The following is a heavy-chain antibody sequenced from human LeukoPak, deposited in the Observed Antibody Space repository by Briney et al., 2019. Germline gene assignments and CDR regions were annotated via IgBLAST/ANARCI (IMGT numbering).Heavy chain of an antibody. D-gene: IGHD6-13*01. CDR1: GFTFSSYG. Sequence: GGSLRLSCAASGFTFSSYGMHWVRQAPGKGLEWVAVISYDGSNKHYADSVKGRFTISRDNSKNTLYLQMNSLRAEDTAVYYCAKDSSWYGVVDVWGQGTTVTVSS. CDR2: ISYDGSNK. V-gene: IGHV3-30*18. J-gene: IGHJ6*02. CDR3: AKDSSWYGVVDV.